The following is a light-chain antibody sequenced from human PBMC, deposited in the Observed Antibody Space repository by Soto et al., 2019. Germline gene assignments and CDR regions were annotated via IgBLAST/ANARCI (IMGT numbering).Light chain of an antibody. CDR3: SSYTSSSTWV. J-gene: IGLJ3*02. V-gene: IGLV2-14*01. CDR2: EVS. CDR1: SSDVGGYNY. Sequence: QSVLTQPASVSGSPGQSITISCTGTSSDVGGYNYVSWYQQHPGTAPQLMIYEVSNRPAGVSNRFSGSKSGNTASLTISGLPAEDEAYYYGSSYTSSSTWVFGGGTKVTVL.